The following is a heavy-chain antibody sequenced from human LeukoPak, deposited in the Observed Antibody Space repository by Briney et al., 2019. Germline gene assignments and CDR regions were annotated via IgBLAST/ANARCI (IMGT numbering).Heavy chain of an antibody. Sequence: SETLSLTCTVSGCSISSSSYYWVWIRQPPRKGLEGIGSIYYSGSTYYNPSLKSRVTISVDTSKNQFSLKLSSVTAADTAVYYCARHEGYYDRSGYYWFDPWGQGTLVTVSS. CDR3: ARHEGYYDRSGYYWFDP. CDR2: IYYSGST. V-gene: IGHV4-39*01. J-gene: IGHJ5*02. D-gene: IGHD3-22*01. CDR1: GCSISSSSYY.